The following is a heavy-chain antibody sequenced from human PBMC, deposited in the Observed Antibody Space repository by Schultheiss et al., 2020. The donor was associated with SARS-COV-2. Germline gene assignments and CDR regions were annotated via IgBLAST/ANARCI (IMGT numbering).Heavy chain of an antibody. CDR1: GGSFSGYY. CDR2: IYYSGST. J-gene: IGHJ3*02. V-gene: IGHV4-59*01. CDR3: AREALGGAFDI. D-gene: IGHD2-15*01. Sequence: SETLSLTCAVYGGSFSGYYWSWIRQPPGKGLEWIGYIYYSGSTNYNPSLKSRVTISVDTSKNQFSLKLSSVTAADTAVYYCAREALGGAFDIWGQGTMVTVSS.